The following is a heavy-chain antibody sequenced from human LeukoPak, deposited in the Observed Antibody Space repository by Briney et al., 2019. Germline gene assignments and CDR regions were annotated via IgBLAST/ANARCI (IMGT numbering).Heavy chain of an antibody. CDR1: GYTFTSYG. Sequence: ASVKVSCKASGYTFTSYGISWVRQAPGQGLEWMGIINPSGGSTSYAQKFQGRVTMTRDTSTSTVYMELSSLRSEDTAVYYCARDRTQLEYSSSANAFDIWGQGTMVTVSS. CDR2: INPSGGST. J-gene: IGHJ3*02. CDR3: ARDRTQLEYSSSANAFDI. D-gene: IGHD6-6*01. V-gene: IGHV1-46*01.